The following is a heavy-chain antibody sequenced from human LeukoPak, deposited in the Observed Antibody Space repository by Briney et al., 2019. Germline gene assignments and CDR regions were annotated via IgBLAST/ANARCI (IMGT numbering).Heavy chain of an antibody. CDR3: ATGDYGSGSYFPFGY. CDR2: FDPEDGET. V-gene: IGHV1-24*01. CDR1: GYTLTELS. J-gene: IGHJ4*02. Sequence: GASVKVSCKVSGYTLTELSMHWVRQAPGKGLEWMGGFDPEDGETIYAQKFQGRVTMTEDTSTDTAYMELSSLRSEDTAVYYCATGDYGSGSYFPFGYWGQGTLVTVSS. D-gene: IGHD3-10*01.